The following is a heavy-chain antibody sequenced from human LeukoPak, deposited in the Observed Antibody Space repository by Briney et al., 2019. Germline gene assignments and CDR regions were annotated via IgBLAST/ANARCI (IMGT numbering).Heavy chain of an antibody. V-gene: IGHV3-30*18. J-gene: IGHJ4*02. Sequence: GGSLRLSCAASGFTFSSYGMHWVRQAPGKGLEWVAVISYDGSNKYYADSVKGRFTISRDNSKNTLYLQMNSLRAEDTAVYYCAKDRDYGDYWGQGTLVTVSS. CDR2: ISYDGSNK. CDR3: AKDRDYGDY. CDR1: GFTFSSYG.